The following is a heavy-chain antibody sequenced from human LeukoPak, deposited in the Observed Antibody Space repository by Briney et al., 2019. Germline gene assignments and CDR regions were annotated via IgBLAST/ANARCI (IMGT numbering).Heavy chain of an antibody. CDR1: GRYW. J-gene: IGHJ4*02. CDR2: INSDGSWT. CDR3: VSFYETY. V-gene: IGHV3-74*01. D-gene: IGHD2/OR15-2a*01. Sequence: GGSLRLSCAASGRYWMHWVRQAPGKGLVWVSHINSDGSWTSYADSVKGRFTISKDNAKNTEYLQMSNLRVEDTAVYYCVSFYETYWGRGTLVTVSS.